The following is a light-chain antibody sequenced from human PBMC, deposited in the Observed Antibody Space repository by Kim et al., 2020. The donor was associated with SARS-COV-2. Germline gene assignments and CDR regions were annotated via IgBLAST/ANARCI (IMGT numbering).Light chain of an antibody. CDR2: DIS. CDR3: QQRTNWL. V-gene: IGKV3-11*01. Sequence: TLSLCPGERATLSCRASQTVRSSFAWYQQKPGQPPRLLIYDISNRATGIPARFSGSGSGTDFTLTISSLEPEDSAVYYCQQRTNWLFGQGTKLEIK. CDR1: QTVRSS. J-gene: IGKJ2*01.